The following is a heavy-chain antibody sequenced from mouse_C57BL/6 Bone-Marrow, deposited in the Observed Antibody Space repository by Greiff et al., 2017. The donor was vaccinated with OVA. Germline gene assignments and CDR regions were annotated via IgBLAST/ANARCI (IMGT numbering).Heavy chain of an antibody. D-gene: IGHD2-4*01. J-gene: IGHJ3*01. CDR2: INPNNGGT. CDR1: GYTFTDYY. Sequence: EVKLQQSGPELVKPGASVKISCKASGYTFTDYYMNWVKQSHGKSLEWIGDINPNNGGTSYNQKFKGKATLTVDKSSSTAYMELRSLTSEDSAVYYCAREGHDYPWFAYWGQGTLVTVSA. V-gene: IGHV1-26*01. CDR3: AREGHDYPWFAY.